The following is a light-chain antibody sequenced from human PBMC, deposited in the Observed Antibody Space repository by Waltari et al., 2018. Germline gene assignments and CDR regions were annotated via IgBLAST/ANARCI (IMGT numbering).Light chain of an antibody. CDR2: EDN. V-gene: IGLV6-57*01. CDR1: SGSIASNY. J-gene: IGLJ2*01. CDR3: QSYDSSFVV. Sequence: NFMLTQPHSVSESPGKTVTIYCTRSSGSIASNYVQWYQQRPGSSPTTVIYEDNQRPSGVPDRFSGSIDSSSNSASLTISGLKTEDEADYYCQSYDSSFVVFGGGTKLTVL.